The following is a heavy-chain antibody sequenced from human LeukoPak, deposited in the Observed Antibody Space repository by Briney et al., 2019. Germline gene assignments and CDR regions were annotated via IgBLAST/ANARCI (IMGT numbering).Heavy chain of an antibody. Sequence: GGSLRLSCAASGFILSDYCMSWIRQVPGKGLEWVSYISGSSTYTNYADSLKGRFTISRDNAKNSLYLQMNSLRAEDTAVYYCVRGGTTVTTGDYWGQGTLVTVSS. J-gene: IGHJ4*02. CDR2: ISGSSTYT. CDR1: GFILSDYC. D-gene: IGHD4-17*01. V-gene: IGHV3-11*06. CDR3: VRGGTTVTTGDY.